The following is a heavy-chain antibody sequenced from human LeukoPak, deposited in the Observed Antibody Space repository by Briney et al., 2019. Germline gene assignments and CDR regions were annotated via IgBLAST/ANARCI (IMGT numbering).Heavy chain of an antibody. Sequence: GGSLRLSCVASGFTISSYWMHWVRQAPGKGLGWVSRINSDASSTSYADSVKGRFTISRDNAKNTLYLQMNSLRAEDTAVYYCARGSHWFDSWGQGTLVTVSS. CDR2: INSDASST. V-gene: IGHV3-74*01. J-gene: IGHJ5*01. CDR1: GFTISSYW. CDR3: ARGSHWFDS.